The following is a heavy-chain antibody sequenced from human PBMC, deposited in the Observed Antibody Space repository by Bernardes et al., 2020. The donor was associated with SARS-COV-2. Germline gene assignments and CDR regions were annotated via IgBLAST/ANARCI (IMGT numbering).Heavy chain of an antibody. Sequence: SGPTLVKPTQTLTLTCSFSGFSLSTRGMCVSWIRQPPGKALEWLARIDWDDAQNYSTSLKTRLAISKDTAKNQVVLTLTNMDPVDTATYYCARTRYYYENRGGARYYFYGTDVWGHGTTVTVSS. CDR3: ARTRYYYENRGGARYYFYGTDV. CDR2: IDWDDAQ. V-gene: IGHV2-70*11. CDR1: GFSLSTRGMC. J-gene: IGHJ6*02. D-gene: IGHD3-22*01.